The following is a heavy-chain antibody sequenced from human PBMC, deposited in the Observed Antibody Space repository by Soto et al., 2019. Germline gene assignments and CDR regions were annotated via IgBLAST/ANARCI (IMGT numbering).Heavy chain of an antibody. CDR3: ARVNGDIDY. J-gene: IGHJ4*02. CDR2: MNLNSGYT. D-gene: IGHD4-17*01. Sequence: ASVKVSCKASGYTFTMYDINWVRQATGQGLEWMGWMNLNSGYTGYAQEFQGRVTMTRDTSTSTAYMELTSLRSDDTGVYYCARVNGDIDYWGQGTLVTVSS. CDR1: GYTFTMYD. V-gene: IGHV1-8*01.